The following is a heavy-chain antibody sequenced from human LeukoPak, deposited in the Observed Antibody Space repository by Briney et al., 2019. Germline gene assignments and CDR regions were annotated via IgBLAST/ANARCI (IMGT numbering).Heavy chain of an antibody. J-gene: IGHJ6*02. CDR2: IWYDGSNK. CDR3: ARDPYGDARGMDV. V-gene: IGHV3-33*01. D-gene: IGHD4-17*01. CDR1: GFTFSSYG. Sequence: GGSLRLSCAASGFTFSSYGMHWVRQAPGKGLEWVAVIWYDGSNKYYADSVKGRFTISRDNSKNTLYLQMNSLRAEDTAVYYCARDPYGDARGMDVWGQGTTVTVSS.